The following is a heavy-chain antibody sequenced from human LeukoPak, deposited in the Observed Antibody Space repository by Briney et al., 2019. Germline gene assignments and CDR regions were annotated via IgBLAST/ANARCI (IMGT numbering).Heavy chain of an antibody. D-gene: IGHD2-15*01. J-gene: IGHJ4*02. CDR2: IKQDGSKK. CDR1: GFTFSSYW. CDR3: PRDPMGYCRGGSCYPQTFFDY. V-gene: IGHV3-7*01. Sequence: GGSLRLSCAASGFTFSSYWMSWVRKAPGKGLEWVANIKQDGSKKYYVDSVKGRFTLSRDNAKNSLYLQMRSLRAEDTAVYYWPRDPMGYCRGGSCYPQTFFDYWGQGTLVTVSS.